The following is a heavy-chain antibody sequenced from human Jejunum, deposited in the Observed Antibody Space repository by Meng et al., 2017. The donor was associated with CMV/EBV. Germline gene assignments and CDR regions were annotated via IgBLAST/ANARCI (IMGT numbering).Heavy chain of an antibody. Sequence: QITLKESGPTLVKPTQTLTLTCFFSGFSLTTTGMGVGWIRQPPGKALEWLALILWDDDRLYNPSLKTRVTITKDMSTNQVVLTMTNMDPADTGTYYCARGGPVFDFWGQGALVTVSS. CDR2: ILWDDDR. V-gene: IGHV2-5*02. CDR3: ARGGPVFDF. J-gene: IGHJ4*02. CDR1: GFSLTTTGMG.